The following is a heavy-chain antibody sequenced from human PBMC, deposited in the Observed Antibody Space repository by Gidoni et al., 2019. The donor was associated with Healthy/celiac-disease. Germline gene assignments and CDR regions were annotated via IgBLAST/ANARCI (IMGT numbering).Heavy chain of an antibody. CDR2: IKQDGSEK. J-gene: IGHJ6*02. Sequence: EVQLVESGGGLVQPGGSLRLSCAASGCTFSSYWMSWVRQAPGKGLEWVANIKQDGSEKYYVDSVKGRFTISRDNAKNSLYLQMNSLRAEDTAVYYCARDGDENSSSWYPDFYYYYGMDVWGQGTTVTVSS. CDR1: GCTFSSYW. CDR3: ARDGDENSSSWYPDFYYYYGMDV. D-gene: IGHD6-13*01. V-gene: IGHV3-7*03.